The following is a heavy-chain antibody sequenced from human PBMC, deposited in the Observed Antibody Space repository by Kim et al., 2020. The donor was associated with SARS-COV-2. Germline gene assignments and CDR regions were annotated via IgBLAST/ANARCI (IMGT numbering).Heavy chain of an antibody. CDR2: IKQDGSEK. Sequence: GGSLRLSCAASGFTFSSYWMSWVRQAPGKGLEWVANIKQDGSEKYYVDSVKGRFTISRDNAKNSLYLQMNSLRAEDTAVYYCARDWQPHADEYGDFHLDWYFDLWGRGTLVTVSS. D-gene: IGHD4-17*01. CDR3: ARDWQPHADEYGDFHLDWYFDL. J-gene: IGHJ2*01. V-gene: IGHV3-7*03. CDR1: GFTFSSYW.